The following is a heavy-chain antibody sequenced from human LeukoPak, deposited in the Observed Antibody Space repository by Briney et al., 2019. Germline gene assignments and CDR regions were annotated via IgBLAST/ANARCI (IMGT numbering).Heavy chain of an antibody. D-gene: IGHD2-15*01. CDR2: ISPKSGGT. CDR1: GYSFTDYY. Sequence: GASLKVSCKTSGYSFTDYYIHWVRQAPGQGFEWLGWISPKSGGTNYAQKFQDSVSFTRDTSIDTAYMELTSLRLDDTAIYYCARGVAANGRLDPWGQGSLIIVSS. CDR3: ARGVAANGRLDP. V-gene: IGHV1-2*02. J-gene: IGHJ5*02.